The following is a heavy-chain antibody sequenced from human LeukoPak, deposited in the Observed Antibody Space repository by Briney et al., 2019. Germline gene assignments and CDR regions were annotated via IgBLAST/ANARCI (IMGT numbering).Heavy chain of an antibody. J-gene: IGHJ3*02. CDR3: ARIIGSKENAFDI. D-gene: IGHD2-15*01. CDR2: IYYSGST. V-gene: IGHV4-59*01. CDR1: GSSISSYY. Sequence: SETLSLTCTVSGSSISSYYWSWIRQPPGKGLEWIGYIYYSGSTNYNPSLKSRVTISVDTSKNQFSLKLSSVTAADTAVYYCARIIGSKENAFDIWGQGTMVTVSS.